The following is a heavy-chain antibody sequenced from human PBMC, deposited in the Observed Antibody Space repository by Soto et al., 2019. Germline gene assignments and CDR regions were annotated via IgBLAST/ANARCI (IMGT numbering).Heavy chain of an antibody. CDR2: IYYSVST. D-gene: IGHD6-19*01. CDR3: ASYSSGWYDVIY. V-gene: IGHV4-61*01. CDR1: GGSVSSGSYY. Sequence: QVQLQESGPGLVKPSETLSLTCTVSGGSVSSGSYYRSWIRQPPGKGLEWIGYIYYSVSTNYNPSLKSRVTISVDTSKNQFSLKVSSVTAADTAVYYCASYSSGWYDVIYWGQGTLVTVSS. J-gene: IGHJ4*02.